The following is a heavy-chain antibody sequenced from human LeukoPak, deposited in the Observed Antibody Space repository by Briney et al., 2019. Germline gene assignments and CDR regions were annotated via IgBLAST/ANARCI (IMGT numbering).Heavy chain of an antibody. CDR1: GYTFTSYD. CDR3: ARGVNYGDYDY. D-gene: IGHD4-17*01. J-gene: IGHJ4*02. CDR2: MNPNSGNT. V-gene: IGHV1-8*03. Sequence: ASVKVSCKASGYTFTSYDINWVRQATGQGLKWMGWMNPNSGNTGYVQKFQGRVTITRNTSISTAYMELSSLRSEDTAVYYCARGVNYGDYDYWGQGTLVTVSS.